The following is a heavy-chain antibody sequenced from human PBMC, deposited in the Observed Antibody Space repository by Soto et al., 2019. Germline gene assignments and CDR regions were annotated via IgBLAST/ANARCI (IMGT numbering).Heavy chain of an antibody. V-gene: IGHV4-31*03. CDR2: ISDSGRT. D-gene: IGHD3-10*01. CDR3: ARNDSGSKNFDY. CDR1: DGSISSGGYY. Sequence: SETLSLTCTVSDGSISSGGYYWIWLRQHPGKVLEWIGYISDSGRTYYNPSLKSRVTISEDTSKNQFSLKLRFVTAADTAVYYCARNDSGSKNFDYWGQGTLVTVSS. J-gene: IGHJ4*02.